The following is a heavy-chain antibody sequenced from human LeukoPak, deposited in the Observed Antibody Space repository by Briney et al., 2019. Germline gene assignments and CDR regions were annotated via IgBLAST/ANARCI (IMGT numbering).Heavy chain of an antibody. CDR2: IYYNGST. J-gene: IGHJ4*02. V-gene: IGHV4-31*03. CDR3: ARDRGGLVDY. D-gene: IGHD3-16*01. CDR1: GGSITSGGYY. Sequence: SQTLSLTCTVSGGSITSGGYYWSWIRQHPGKGLEWIGYIYYNGSTYYNPSLKSRVTISVDTSKNQFSLKLSSVTATDTAVYYCARDRGGLVDYWGQGTLVTVSS.